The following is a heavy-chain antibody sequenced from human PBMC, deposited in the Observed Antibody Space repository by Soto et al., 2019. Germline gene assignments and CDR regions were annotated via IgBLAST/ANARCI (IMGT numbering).Heavy chain of an antibody. CDR2: INPNIGGT. CDR3: ARGVGYSSGVGDV. D-gene: IGHD6-19*01. Sequence: ASVKVSCKASGYTFTGYYMHWVRQAPGQGLEWMGWINPNIGGTNYAQKFQVWVTMTRDTSISTAYMELSRLSFDDTAVYYCARGVGYSSGVGDVWGQGTTVTVSS. J-gene: IGHJ6*02. CDR1: GYTFTGYY. V-gene: IGHV1-2*04.